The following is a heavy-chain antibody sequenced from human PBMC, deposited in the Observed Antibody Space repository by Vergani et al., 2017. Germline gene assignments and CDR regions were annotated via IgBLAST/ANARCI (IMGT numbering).Heavy chain of an antibody. Sequence: EVQLLESGGGLVQPGGSLRLSCAASGFTFSSYAMSWVRQVPGKGLEWVSVIFSGGCSTYYADSVKGRFTXSRDNSKNTLYLQMNSLRAEDTAVYYCAKNMPYQLLYTLFDYWGQGTLVTVSS. CDR1: GFTFSSYA. CDR3: AKNMPYQLLYTLFDY. D-gene: IGHD2-2*02. V-gene: IGHV3-23*03. J-gene: IGHJ4*02. CDR2: IFSGGCST.